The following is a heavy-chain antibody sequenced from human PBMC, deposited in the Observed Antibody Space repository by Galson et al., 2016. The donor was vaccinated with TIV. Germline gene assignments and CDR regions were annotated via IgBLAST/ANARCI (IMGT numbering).Heavy chain of an antibody. CDR1: GGSISNDY. CDR3: ARTSVVVSGTPFFDY. CDR2: IYSSGST. V-gene: IGHV4-4*07. D-gene: IGHD6-19*01. Sequence: ETLSLTCTVSGGSISNDYWSWIRQPAGKGLEWIGRIYSSGSTKYNPSLKSRVTISVDTSKNQFSLKLSSVTAVDTAVYYCARTSVVVSGTPFFDYWGRGTLVTVSS. J-gene: IGHJ4*02.